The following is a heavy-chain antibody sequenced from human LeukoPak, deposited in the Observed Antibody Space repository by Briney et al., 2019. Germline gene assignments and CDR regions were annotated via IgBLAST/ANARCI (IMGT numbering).Heavy chain of an antibody. D-gene: IGHD1-26*01. V-gene: IGHV4-59*01. CDR3: ARVGGSNHYYYGMDV. J-gene: IGHJ6*02. Sequence: TSSETLSLTCTVSGGSISSYYWSWIRQPPGEGLEWIGYIYYSGSTNYNPSLKSRVTISVDTSKNQFSLKLSSVTSADTAVYYCARVGGSNHYYYGMDVWGQGTTVTVSS. CDR2: IYYSGST. CDR1: GGSISSYY.